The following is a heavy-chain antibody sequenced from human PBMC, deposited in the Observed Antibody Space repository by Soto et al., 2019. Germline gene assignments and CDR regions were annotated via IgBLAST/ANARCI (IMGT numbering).Heavy chain of an antibody. Sequence: SETLSLTCTVSGGSISSSSYYWGWIRQPPGKGLEWIGSIYYSGSTYYNPSLKSRVTISVDTSKNQFSLKLSSVTAADTAVYYCARSTGYSYGLYYFDYWGQGTLVTVSS. CDR1: GGSISSSSYY. CDR2: IYYSGST. CDR3: ARSTGYSYGLYYFDY. J-gene: IGHJ4*02. D-gene: IGHD5-18*01. V-gene: IGHV4-39*01.